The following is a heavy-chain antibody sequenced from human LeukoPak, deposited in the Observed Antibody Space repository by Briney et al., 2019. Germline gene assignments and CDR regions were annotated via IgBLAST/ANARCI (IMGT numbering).Heavy chain of an antibody. V-gene: IGHV2-5*01. D-gene: IGHD6-19*01. J-gene: IGHJ4*02. CDR3: ARSQTYSSGWSYFDY. Sequence: ESGPTLVNPTQTLTLTCTFSGFSLSTSGVGVGWIRQPPGKALEWLALIYWNDDKRYSPSLKSRLTITKDTSRNQVVLTMTNMDPVDTATYYCARSQTYSSGWSYFDYWGQGTLVTVSS. CDR1: GFSLSTSGVG. CDR2: IYWNDDK.